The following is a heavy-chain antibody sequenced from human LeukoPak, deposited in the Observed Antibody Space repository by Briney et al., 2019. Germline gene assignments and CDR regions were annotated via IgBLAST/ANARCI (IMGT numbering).Heavy chain of an antibody. J-gene: IGHJ4*02. CDR2: INPDGSST. CDR1: GFTFSSYW. V-gene: IGHV3-74*01. D-gene: IGHD3-3*01. Sequence: PGGSLRLSCAVSGFTFSSYWMHWVRQTPGKGLVWVSRINPDGSSTSYADSVKGRFTISRDNAKNTLYLQMNSLRAEDTAVYYCAKDLTPTQYYDFWSGYPRGQGTLVTVSS. CDR3: AKDLTPTQYYDFWSGYP.